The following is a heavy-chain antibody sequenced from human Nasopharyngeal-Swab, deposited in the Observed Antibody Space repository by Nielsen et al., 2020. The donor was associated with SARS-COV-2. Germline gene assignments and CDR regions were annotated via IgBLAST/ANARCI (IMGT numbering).Heavy chain of an antibody. Sequence: GESLKISCAASGFTFSSYGMHWVRQAPGKGLEWVAVIWYDGSNKYYADSVKGRFTTSRDNSKNTLYLQMNSLRAEDTAVYYCARGNWNDYYYGMDVWGQGTTVTVSS. V-gene: IGHV3-33*01. CDR2: IWYDGSNK. CDR3: ARGNWNDYYYGMDV. J-gene: IGHJ6*02. CDR1: GFTFSSYG. D-gene: IGHD1-1*01.